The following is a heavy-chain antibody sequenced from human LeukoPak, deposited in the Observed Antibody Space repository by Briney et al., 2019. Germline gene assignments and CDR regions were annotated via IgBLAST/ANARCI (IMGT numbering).Heavy chain of an antibody. D-gene: IGHD3-22*01. CDR3: ARVRGYYDSSGPRDY. V-gene: IGHV1-18*01. CDR1: GYTFTCYG. Sequence: ASVKVSCKASGYTFTCYGISWVRQAPVQGLEWMGWISAYNGNTNYAQKLQGRVTMTTDTSTSTAYMELRSLRSDDTAVYYCARVRGYYDSSGPRDYWGQGTLVTVSS. CDR2: ISAYNGNT. J-gene: IGHJ4*02.